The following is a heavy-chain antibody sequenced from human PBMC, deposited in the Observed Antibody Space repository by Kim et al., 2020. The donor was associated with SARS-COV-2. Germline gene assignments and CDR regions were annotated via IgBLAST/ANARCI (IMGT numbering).Heavy chain of an antibody. Sequence: TNYSPSFQGHVTISDDQSISTAYLQWSSLKASDTAMYYCARSWANSGPLSWGQGTLVTVSS. V-gene: IGHV5-10-1*01. CDR3: ARSWANSGPLS. J-gene: IGHJ5*02. D-gene: IGHD2-15*01. CDR2: T.